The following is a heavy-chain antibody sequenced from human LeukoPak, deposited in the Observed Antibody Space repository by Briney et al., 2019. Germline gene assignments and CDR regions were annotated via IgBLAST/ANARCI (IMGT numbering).Heavy chain of an antibody. CDR2: ISGSGGST. CDR1: GFTFSSYA. J-gene: IGHJ4*02. CDR3: AKDHPGGIGGLSFDY. D-gene: IGHD1-14*01. Sequence: GSLRLSCAASGFTFSSYAMSWVHQAPGKGLEWVSAISGSGGSTYYADSVKGRFTISRDNSKNTLYLQMNSLRAEDTAVYYCAKDHPGGIGGLSFDYWGQGTLVTVSS. V-gene: IGHV3-23*01.